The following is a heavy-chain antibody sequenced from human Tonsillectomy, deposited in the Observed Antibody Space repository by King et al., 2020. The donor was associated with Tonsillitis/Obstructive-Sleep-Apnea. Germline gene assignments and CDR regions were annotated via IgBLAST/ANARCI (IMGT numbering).Heavy chain of an antibody. D-gene: IGHD2/OR15-2a*01. CDR3: ARLIADYYYMDV. V-gene: IGHV4-59*01. CDR1: GASISSYY. CDR2: IHYGGNT. Sequence: QLQESGPGLVKPSETLSLSCIVSGASISSYYWSWFRQPPGKGLEWIGYIHYGGNTKYNSSLESRLTISVDTSRNQISLKLTSVTSADTAVYYCARLIADYYYMDVWGKGTTVTVSS. J-gene: IGHJ6*03.